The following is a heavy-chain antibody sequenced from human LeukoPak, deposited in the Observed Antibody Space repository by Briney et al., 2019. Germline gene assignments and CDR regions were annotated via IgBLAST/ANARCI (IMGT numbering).Heavy chain of an antibody. CDR1: GYSISSGYY. Sequence: SETLSLTCTVSGYSISSGYYWGWILQPPGKGLEWIGSIYHSGSTYYNPSLKSRVTISVDTSKNQFSLKLSSVTAADTAVYYCARDGSLVVRGANDYWGQGTLVTVSS. V-gene: IGHV4-38-2*02. J-gene: IGHJ4*02. CDR3: ARDGSLVVRGANDY. CDR2: IYHSGST. D-gene: IGHD3-10*01.